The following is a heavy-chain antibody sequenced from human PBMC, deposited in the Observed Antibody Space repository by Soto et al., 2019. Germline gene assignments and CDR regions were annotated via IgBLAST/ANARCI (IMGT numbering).Heavy chain of an antibody. D-gene: IGHD3-22*01. Sequence: PSETLSLTCAVYGGSFSGYYWSWIRQPPGKGLEWIGEINHSGSTNYNPSLKSRVTISVDTSKNQFSLKLSSVTAADTAVYYCASLDRDYDSSGRIWGQGTMVTGS. V-gene: IGHV4-34*01. CDR3: ASLDRDYDSSGRI. J-gene: IGHJ3*02. CDR1: GGSFSGYY. CDR2: INHSGST.